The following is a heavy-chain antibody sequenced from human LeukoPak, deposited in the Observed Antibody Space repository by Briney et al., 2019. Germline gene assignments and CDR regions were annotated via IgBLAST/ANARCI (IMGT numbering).Heavy chain of an antibody. V-gene: IGHV3-48*03. CDR3: ARDDRGDYYGSGSYSTFDY. D-gene: IGHD3-10*01. CDR2: ISGGGGTT. CDR1: GFTFNLYE. Sequence: GGSLRLSCAASGFTFNLYEMTWVRQAPGKGLEWVSYISGGGGTTYYADSVKGRFTISRDNAKKSVYLQMNSLRAEDTAVYYCARDDRGDYYGSGSYSTFDYWGQGTLVTVSS. J-gene: IGHJ4*02.